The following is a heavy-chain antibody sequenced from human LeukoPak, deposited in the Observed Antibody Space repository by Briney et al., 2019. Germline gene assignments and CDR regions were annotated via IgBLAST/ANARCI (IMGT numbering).Heavy chain of an antibody. CDR2: INHSGST. J-gene: IGHJ4*02. CDR1: GGSISSYY. Sequence: SETLSLTCTVSGGSISSYYWSWIRQPPGKGLEWIGEINHSGSTNYNPSLKSRVTISVDTSKNQFSLKLSSVTAADTAVYYCARGRYDSSGYWNDYWGQGTLVTVSS. CDR3: ARGRYDSSGYWNDY. V-gene: IGHV4-34*01. D-gene: IGHD3-22*01.